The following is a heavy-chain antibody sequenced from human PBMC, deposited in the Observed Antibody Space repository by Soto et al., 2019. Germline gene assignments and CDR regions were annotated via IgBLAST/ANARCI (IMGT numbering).Heavy chain of an antibody. J-gene: IGHJ4*02. Sequence: ASVKVSCKASGYTFSHYAMHWVRQAPGQRLEWLGWINAGNTNTKYSQKFQGRVTFTRDTSASTAYMELNSLRPDDTALYYCARGSPARTSEVMNNWGQGTLVTVSS. CDR3: ARGSPARTSEVMNN. CDR1: GYTFSHYA. V-gene: IGHV1-3*01. D-gene: IGHD2-2*01. CDR2: INAGNTNT.